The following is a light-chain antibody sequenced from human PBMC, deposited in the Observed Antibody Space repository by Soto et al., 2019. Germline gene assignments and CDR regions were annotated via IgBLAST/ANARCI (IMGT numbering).Light chain of an antibody. CDR2: GAS. Sequence: DIQMTQSPSTLSGSVGDRVTITCRASQTISSWLAWYQQKPGKPPKLLIYGASTLESGVPSRFSGSGSGTEFTLTISSLRPDDFATYYCQQYNTWTFGQGTKVDIK. CDR3: QQYNTWT. V-gene: IGKV1-5*01. CDR1: QTISSW. J-gene: IGKJ1*01.